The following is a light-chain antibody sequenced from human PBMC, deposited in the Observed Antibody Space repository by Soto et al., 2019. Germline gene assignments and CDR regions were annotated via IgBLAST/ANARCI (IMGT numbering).Light chain of an antibody. CDR3: QPYNSDSRT. CDR2: KAS. V-gene: IGKV1-5*03. CDR1: QSISTY. J-gene: IGKJ1*01. Sequence: DVQMAQSPSTLSASVGCRFTITCRASQSISTYLAWYRHKPGEAPKLLIYKASTLERGVPSRFSGSGSGTDFTLTISSLQPDDFETYYCQPYNSDSRTFGQGTKVDNK.